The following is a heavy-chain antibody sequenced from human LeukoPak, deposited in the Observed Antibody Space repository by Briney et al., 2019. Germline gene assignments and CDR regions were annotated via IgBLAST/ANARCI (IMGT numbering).Heavy chain of an antibody. CDR2: IYYSGST. CDR3: ARDSSGWYRWFDP. D-gene: IGHD6-19*01. Sequence: SETLSLTCTVSGGSISSYYWSWIRQPPGKRLEWIGYIYYSGSTNYNPSLKSRVTISVDTSKNQSSLKLSSVTAADTAVYYCARDSSGWYRWFDPRGQGTLVTVSS. J-gene: IGHJ5*02. V-gene: IGHV4-59*01. CDR1: GGSISSYY.